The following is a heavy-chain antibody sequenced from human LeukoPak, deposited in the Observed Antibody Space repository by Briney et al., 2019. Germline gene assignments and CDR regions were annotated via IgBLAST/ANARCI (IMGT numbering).Heavy chain of an antibody. CDR2: INPSGGST. CDR3: ARPQRTYYYDSSGLDAFDI. D-gene: IGHD3-22*01. Sequence: ASVKVSCKASGYTFTSYYIYWVRQAPGQGLEWMGIINPSGGSTNYAQKFQGRVTMTRDMSTSTVYMELSSLRSEDTAVYYCARPQRTYYYDSSGLDAFDIWGQGTMVTVSS. V-gene: IGHV1-46*01. CDR1: GYTFTSYY. J-gene: IGHJ3*02.